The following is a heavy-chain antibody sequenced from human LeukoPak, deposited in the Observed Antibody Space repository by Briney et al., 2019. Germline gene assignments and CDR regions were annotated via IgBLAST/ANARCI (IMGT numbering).Heavy chain of an antibody. CDR1: GFTFSDYS. J-gene: IGHJ4*02. V-gene: IGHV3-7*01. CDR3: ARTTGAFTGTSEFDY. Sequence: GGSLRLSCEASGFTFSDYSMNWVRQAPGKGLEWVANIKQDGSEKYYVDSVKGRFTISRDNAKNSLYLQMNSLRAEDTAVYYCARTTGAFTGTSEFDYWGQGTLVTVSS. CDR2: IKQDGSEK. D-gene: IGHD1-7*01.